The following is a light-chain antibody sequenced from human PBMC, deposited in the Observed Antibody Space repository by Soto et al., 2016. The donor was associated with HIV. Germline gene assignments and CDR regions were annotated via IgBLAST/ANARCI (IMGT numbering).Light chain of an antibody. CDR3: QVWDSDTEDPV. CDR1: NIGIKS. V-gene: IGLV3-21*03. CDR2: DDS. Sequence: SYELTQPPSVSVAPGKTASITCGGNNIGIKSVHWYQQKPGQAPVLVVYDDSDRPSGIPERFSGSNSGNTATLTVSRVEAGDGADYCCQVWDSDTEDPVFGGGTKLTVL. J-gene: IGLJ2*01.